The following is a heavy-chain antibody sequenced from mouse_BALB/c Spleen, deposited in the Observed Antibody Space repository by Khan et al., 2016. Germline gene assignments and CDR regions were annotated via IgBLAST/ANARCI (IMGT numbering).Heavy chain of an antibody. CDR1: GYTFTDYY. Sequence: QVQLQQSGTELPRPGASVKLSCKASGYTFTDYYLHWVKQRTGQGLEWIGEIFPGSGSTYYNEKFKGKASLTADTSYSTAYMQLSSLTSEDSAVYFCARSYYGYFAMYYWGHGASVTVSS. D-gene: IGHD1-2*01. CDR3: ARSYYGYFAMYY. V-gene: IGHV1-77*01. CDR2: IFPGSGST. J-gene: IGHJ4*01.